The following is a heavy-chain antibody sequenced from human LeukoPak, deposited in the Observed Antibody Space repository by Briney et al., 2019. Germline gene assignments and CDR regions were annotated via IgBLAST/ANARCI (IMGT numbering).Heavy chain of an antibody. CDR3: AKDMGASGNFDY. CDR1: GFTFSTYA. D-gene: IGHD1-26*01. CDR2: ISNSGGST. Sequence: GGSLRLSCAASGFTFSTYAMAWVRQAPGKGLEWVSAISNSGGSTYYADSVKGRFTISRDNSKNTLHLQMDILRAEDTAVYFCAKDMGASGNFDYWGQGTLVAVSS. V-gene: IGHV3-23*01. J-gene: IGHJ4*02.